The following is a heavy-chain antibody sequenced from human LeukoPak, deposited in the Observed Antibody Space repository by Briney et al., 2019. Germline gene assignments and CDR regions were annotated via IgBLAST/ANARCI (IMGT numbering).Heavy chain of an antibody. CDR2: ISSSSSSI. CDR1: VFTFSSYS. Sequence: GGSLRLSCAASVFTFSSYSMNWVRQAPGKGLDWVSSISSSSSSISYADSMKGRFTISRDNVKNLLFLQMNSLRAEDTAIYYCARDRKGRTYGDPYWFFDLWGRGTLVSVSS. D-gene: IGHD4-17*01. J-gene: IGHJ2*01. CDR3: ARDRKGRTYGDPYWFFDL. V-gene: IGHV3-21*06.